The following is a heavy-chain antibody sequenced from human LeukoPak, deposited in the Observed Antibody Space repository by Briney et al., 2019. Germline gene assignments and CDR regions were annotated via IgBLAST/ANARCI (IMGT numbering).Heavy chain of an antibody. Sequence: GGSLRLSCAASGFTFSSYGMHWVRQAPGKGLEWVAVISFDGSIGYYADSVKGRFTISRDNSRNTLYLQMNSLRPEDTAVYYCAKGPRDWYFGLWGRGTLVTVSS. CDR1: GFTFSSYG. CDR3: AKGPRDWYFGL. CDR2: ISFDGSIG. J-gene: IGHJ2*01. V-gene: IGHV3-30*18.